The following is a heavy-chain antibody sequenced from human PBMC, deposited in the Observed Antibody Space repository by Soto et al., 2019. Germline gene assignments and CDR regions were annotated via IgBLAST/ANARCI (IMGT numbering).Heavy chain of an antibody. Sequence: GGSLRLSCAASGFTFSTYWMSWVRQAPGKGLEWVANIKQDGSEKYYVDSVKGRFTISRDNAKNSLYLQMNSLRAEDTAVYYCATKDVVATIPFDSWGRGTLVTVSS. V-gene: IGHV3-7*01. D-gene: IGHD5-12*01. CDR1: GFTFSTYW. CDR3: ATKDVVATIPFDS. J-gene: IGHJ4*02. CDR2: IKQDGSEK.